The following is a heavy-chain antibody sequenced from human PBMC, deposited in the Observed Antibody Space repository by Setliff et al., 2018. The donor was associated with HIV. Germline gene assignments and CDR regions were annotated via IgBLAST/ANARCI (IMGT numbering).Heavy chain of an antibody. J-gene: IGHJ1*01. CDR2: INAGNGDT. CDR1: GYTFTDYP. D-gene: IGHD6-13*01. Sequence: ASVKVSCKASGYTFTDYPVHWVRQAPGQRLEWMGWINAGNGDTKFSEKFQGRVTITRDTSASIAYMELSRLRSDDTAMYYCATDPGYSSTWYSESFQPWGQGTVVTVSS. V-gene: IGHV1-3*01. CDR3: ATDPGYSSTWYSESFQP.